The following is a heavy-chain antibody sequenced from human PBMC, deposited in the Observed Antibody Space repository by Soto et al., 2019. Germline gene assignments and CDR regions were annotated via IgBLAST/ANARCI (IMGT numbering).Heavy chain of an antibody. V-gene: IGHV4-34*01. CDR3: ARGPRGWNDYVWGSYRPHFDY. Sequence: QVQLQQWGAGLLKPSETLSLTCAVYGGSFSGYYWSWIRQPPGKGLEWIGEINHSGSTNYNPSLKSRVTISVDTSKNQFSLKLSSVTAADTAVYYCARGPRGWNDYVWGSYRPHFDYWGQGTLVTVSS. CDR2: INHSGST. J-gene: IGHJ4*02. D-gene: IGHD3-16*02. CDR1: GGSFSGYY.